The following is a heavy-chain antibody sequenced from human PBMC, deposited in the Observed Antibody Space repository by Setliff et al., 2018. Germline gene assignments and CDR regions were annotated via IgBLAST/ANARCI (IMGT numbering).Heavy chain of an antibody. CDR2: IYYSGST. Sequence: LSLTCTVSGGSISSSSYYWGWIRQPPGKGLEWIGSIYYSGSTYYNPSLKSRVTISVDTSKNQFSLKLSSVTAADTAVYYCASCLAARRGGWFDPWGQGTLVPVSS. CDR3: ASCLAARRGGWFDP. V-gene: IGHV4-39*01. J-gene: IGHJ5*02. CDR1: GGSISSSSYY. D-gene: IGHD6-6*01.